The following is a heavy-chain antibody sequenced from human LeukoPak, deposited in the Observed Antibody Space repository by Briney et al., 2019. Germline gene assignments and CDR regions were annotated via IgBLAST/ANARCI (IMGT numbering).Heavy chain of an antibody. J-gene: IGHJ4*02. D-gene: IGHD5-18*01. CDR2: ISWDSGSI. Sequence: GRSLRLSRAASGVTFDDYAMHWVRHAPGKGLEWVSGISWDSGSIGYADSVKGRFTISRDNAKNSLYLQMNRLRAEDTALYYCAKASGYSYGSPFDYWGQGTLVTVSS. CDR1: GVTFDDYA. CDR3: AKASGYSYGSPFDY. V-gene: IGHV3-9*01.